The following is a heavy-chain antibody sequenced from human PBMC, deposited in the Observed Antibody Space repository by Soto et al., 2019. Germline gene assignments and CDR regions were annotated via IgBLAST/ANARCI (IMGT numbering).Heavy chain of an antibody. CDR3: ARQEDYDFWSGYPNWFDP. D-gene: IGHD3-3*01. Sequence: SETLSLTCTVSGGSISSYYWSWIRQPPGKGLEWIGYIYYSGSTNYNPSLKSRVTISVDTSKNQFSLKLSSVTAADTAVYYCARQEDYDFWSGYPNWFDPWGQGTLVTVSS. V-gene: IGHV4-59*01. CDR1: GGSISSYY. CDR2: IYYSGST. J-gene: IGHJ5*02.